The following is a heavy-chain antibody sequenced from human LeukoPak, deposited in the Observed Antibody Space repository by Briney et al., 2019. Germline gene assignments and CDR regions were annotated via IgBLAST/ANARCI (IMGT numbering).Heavy chain of an antibody. J-gene: IGHJ6*02. CDR1: GGSISSYY. V-gene: IGHV4-59*01. Sequence: SETLSLTCTASGGSISSYYWSWIRQPPGKGLEWIGYIYYSGSTNYNPSLKSRVTISVDTSKNQFSLKLSSVTAADTAVYYCARVGSSSWSNYYYGMDVWGQGTTVTVSS. D-gene: IGHD6-13*01. CDR2: IYYSGST. CDR3: ARVGSSSWSNYYYGMDV.